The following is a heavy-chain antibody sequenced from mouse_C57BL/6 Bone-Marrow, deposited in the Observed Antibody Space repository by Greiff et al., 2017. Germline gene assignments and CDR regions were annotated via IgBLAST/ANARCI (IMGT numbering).Heavy chain of an antibody. Sequence: QVQLQQPGAELVKPGASVKLSCKASGYTFTSYWMHWVKQRPGRGLEWIGRIDPNSGGTTYNEKFKSKATLTVDKPSSTAYMQLSSLTSEDSAVYYCARGDYYGSSYDYFDYWAQGTTLTVSS. CDR3: ARGDYYGSSYDYFDY. D-gene: IGHD1-1*01. CDR2: IDPNSGGT. CDR1: GYTFTSYW. J-gene: IGHJ2*01. V-gene: IGHV1-72*01.